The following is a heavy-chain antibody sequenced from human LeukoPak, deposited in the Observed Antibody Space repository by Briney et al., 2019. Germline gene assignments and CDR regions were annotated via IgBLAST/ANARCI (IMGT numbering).Heavy chain of an antibody. CDR3: AKVRRSVAYDY. CDR1: GFDVKSHD. J-gene: IGHJ4*02. Sequence: PGGSLRLSCAASGFDVKSHDIHWVRQPIGKGLEWVPSIESPRDIYYAGSVKGRFTISREDAENSVYLQMNNLRVEDTAIYYCAKVRRSVAYDYWGRGTLVTVSS. V-gene: IGHV3-13*01. CDR2: IESPRDI.